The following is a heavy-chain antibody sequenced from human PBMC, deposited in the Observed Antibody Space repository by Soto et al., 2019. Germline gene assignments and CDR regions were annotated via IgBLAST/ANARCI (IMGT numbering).Heavy chain of an antibody. J-gene: IGHJ4*02. CDR1: GFSLTTNGEG. CDR3: LHGRVHIFDF. D-gene: IGHD2-21*01. Sequence: SGPTLVNPTQTLTLTCTFSGFSLTTNGEGVGWIRQPPGNALEWLALVYWDDDKRFSPSLKNRLTITKDTSKNQVVLTMTYMDTVDTPTFYCLHGRVHIFDFWGRGPPVTVSS. CDR2: VYWDDDK. V-gene: IGHV2-5*02.